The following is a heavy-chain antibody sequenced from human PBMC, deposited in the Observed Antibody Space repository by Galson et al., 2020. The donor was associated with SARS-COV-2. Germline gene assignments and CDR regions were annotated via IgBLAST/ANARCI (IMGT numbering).Heavy chain of an antibody. D-gene: IGHD7-27*01. CDR3: AGALLGYFDY. V-gene: IGHV3-30*03. Sequence: GESLKISCAASGFTFSSYGMHWVRQAPGKGLEWVAVISYDGSNKYYADSVKGRFTISRDNSKNTLYLQMNSLRAEDTAVYYCAGALLGYFDYWGQGTLVTGSS. CDR1: GFTFSSYG. CDR2: ISYDGSNK. J-gene: IGHJ4*02.